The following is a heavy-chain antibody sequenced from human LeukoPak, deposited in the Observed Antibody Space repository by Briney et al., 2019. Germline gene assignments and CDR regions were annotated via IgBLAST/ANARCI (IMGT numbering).Heavy chain of an antibody. CDR2: IYYNGSP. J-gene: IGHJ4*02. V-gene: IGHV4-59*01. D-gene: IGHD2-2*01. CDR1: GGSINSYY. CDR3: AREGDYCSSTSCARGIDY. Sequence: SETLSLTCTVSGGSINSYYWSWIRQPPGKGLEWIAYIYYNGSPNFNPSLKSRVTMSVDTSKNQFSLKLSSVTAADTAVYYCAREGDYCSSTSCARGIDYWGQGTLVTVSS.